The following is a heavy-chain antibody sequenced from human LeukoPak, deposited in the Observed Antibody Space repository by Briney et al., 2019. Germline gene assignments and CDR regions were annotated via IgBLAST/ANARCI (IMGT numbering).Heavy chain of an antibody. CDR3: AKRRYDSSGYYSPLDY. CDR2: IRYDGSNK. Sequence: PGGSLRLSCAASGFTFSSYSMNWVRQAPGKGLEWVAFIRYDGSNKYYADSVKGRFTISRDNSKNTLYLQMNSLRVEDTAVYYCAKRRYDSSGYYSPLDYWGQGTLVTVSS. D-gene: IGHD3-22*01. CDR1: GFTFSSYS. J-gene: IGHJ4*02. V-gene: IGHV3-30*02.